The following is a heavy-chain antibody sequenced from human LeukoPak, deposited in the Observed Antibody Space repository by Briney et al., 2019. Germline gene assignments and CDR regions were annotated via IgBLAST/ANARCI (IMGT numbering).Heavy chain of an antibody. D-gene: IGHD2-2*03. V-gene: IGHV4-4*07. CDR1: GGSISSYY. CDR2: IYTSGGT. Sequence: KPSETLSLTCTVSGGSISSYYWSWIRQPAGKGLEWIGRIYTSGGTNYNPSLKSRVTMSVDTSKNQFSLKLSSVTAADTAVYYCARETARQPSGYCSSTSCHSDFDYWGQGTLVTVSS. CDR3: ARETARQPSGYCSSTSCHSDFDY. J-gene: IGHJ4*02.